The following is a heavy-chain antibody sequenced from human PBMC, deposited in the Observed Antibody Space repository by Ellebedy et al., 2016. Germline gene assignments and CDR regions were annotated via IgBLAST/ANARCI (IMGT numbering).Heavy chain of an antibody. D-gene: IGHD3-16*01. CDR3: ARGVNYAFDY. J-gene: IGHJ4*02. Sequence: GGSLRLXCVASGLTFSTNAMNWVRQAPGMGLELISHMTISGETTYYADSVKDRFTMSRDNARNTLYLQMNNLGGEDTAVYYCARGVNYAFDYWGQGTLVTVSP. V-gene: IGHV3-48*01. CDR1: GLTFSTNA. CDR2: MTISGETT.